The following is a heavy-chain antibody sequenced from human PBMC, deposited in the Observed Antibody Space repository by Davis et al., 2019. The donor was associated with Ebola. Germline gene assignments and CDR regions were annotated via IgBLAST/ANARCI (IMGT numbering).Heavy chain of an antibody. J-gene: IGHJ4*02. CDR1: GYTFTDYN. CDR3: ARGHNYAHEY. CDR2: VILKSGAT. Sequence: ASVKVSCKASGYTFTDYNIHWRRQAPGQGLEWLGRVILKSGATNYAQKFQGRVTVTRDTSISTVYMERSSLRKDDTADYYCARGHNYAHEYWGQGTLVTVSS. V-gene: IGHV1-2*06. D-gene: IGHD4-11*01.